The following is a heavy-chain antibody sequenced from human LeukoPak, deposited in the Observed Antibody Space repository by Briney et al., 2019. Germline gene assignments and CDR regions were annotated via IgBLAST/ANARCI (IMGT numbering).Heavy chain of an antibody. CDR3: ARTRRYCGCLPYGEYFQH. Sequence: KSSETLSLTCAVYGGSFSGYYWSWIRQPPGKGLEWIGEINHSGSTNYNPSLKSRVTISVDTSKNQFSLKLSSVTAADTALYYCARTRRYCGCLPYGEYFQHWGQGTLVTVSS. CDR1: GGSFSGYY. J-gene: IGHJ1*01. CDR2: INHSGST. D-gene: IGHD3-9*01. V-gene: IGHV4-34*01.